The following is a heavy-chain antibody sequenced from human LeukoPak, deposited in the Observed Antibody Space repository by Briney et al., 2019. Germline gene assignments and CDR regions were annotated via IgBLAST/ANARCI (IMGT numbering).Heavy chain of an antibody. J-gene: IGHJ3*02. CDR2: ISAYNGNT. V-gene: IGHV1-18*01. Sequence: GASVKVSCKASGYTFTSYGISWVRQAPGQGLEWMGWISAYNGNTNYAQKLQGRVTMTPDTSTSTAYMELRSLRSDDTAVYYCARDGYCSSTSCYSDAFDIWGQGTMVTVSS. D-gene: IGHD2-2*03. CDR1: GYTFTSYG. CDR3: ARDGYCSSTSCYSDAFDI.